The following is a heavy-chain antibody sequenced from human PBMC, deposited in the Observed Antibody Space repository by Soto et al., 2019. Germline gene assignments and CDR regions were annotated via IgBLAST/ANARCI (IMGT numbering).Heavy chain of an antibody. CDR1: GFTFNDYW. J-gene: IGHJ6*02. CDR2: INGDGSRT. Sequence: DVQLEESGGGLVQPGGSLRLSCAASGFTFNDYWMHWVRQGPGKGLVWVSRINGDGSRTNYAEYVKGRFTISRDSARNTVYLQMDGLRAEDTAVYYCARGLRGYCGQDVWGQGTTVTVSS. D-gene: IGHD3-10*01. CDR3: ARGLRGYCGQDV. V-gene: IGHV3-74*01.